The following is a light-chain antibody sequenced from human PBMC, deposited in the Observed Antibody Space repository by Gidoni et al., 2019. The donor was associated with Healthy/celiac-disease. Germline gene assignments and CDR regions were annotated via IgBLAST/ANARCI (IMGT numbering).Light chain of an antibody. CDR1: QSLLHSNGYNY. CDR3: MQALQTPPKWT. CDR2: LGS. Sequence: DIVMTQSPLSLPVTPGEPASISCRSSQSLLHSNGYNYLDWYLQKPGQSPQLLIYLGSNRASGVPDRFSGSGSGTDFTLKISRVEAEDVGVYYCMQALQTPPKWTFXQXTKVXIK. J-gene: IGKJ1*01. V-gene: IGKV2-28*01.